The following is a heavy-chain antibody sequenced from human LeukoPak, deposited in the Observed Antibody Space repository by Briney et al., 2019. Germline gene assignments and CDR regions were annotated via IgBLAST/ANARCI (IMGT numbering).Heavy chain of an antibody. CDR3: AGTYYDFWSGYDHYYYYYMDV. J-gene: IGHJ6*03. D-gene: IGHD3-3*01. V-gene: IGHV1-69*05. CDR1: GYTFSNYA. Sequence: ASLKVSCKASGYTFSNYAINWVRQAPGQGLEWMGGIIPILRTPSYAEKFQGRVTITTDESTSTAHMELSGLRSEDTAVYYCAGTYYDFWSGYDHYYYYYMDVWGKGTTVTVSS. CDR2: IIPILRTP.